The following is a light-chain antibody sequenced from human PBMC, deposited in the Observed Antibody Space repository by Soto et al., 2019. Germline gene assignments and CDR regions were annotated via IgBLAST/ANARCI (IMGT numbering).Light chain of an antibody. V-gene: IGKV3-15*01. CDR3: KQYNDWPLT. Sequence: DIVLTQSPGTLSLSPGDRATLSCRASQSVSTSYLAWYQQKPGQAHRLLIYGASTRATGIPARFSGSGSGTEFTLTIKSLQSADVAVYYCKQYNDWPLTFGGGTKVDIK. CDR1: QSVSTSY. J-gene: IGKJ4*01. CDR2: GAS.